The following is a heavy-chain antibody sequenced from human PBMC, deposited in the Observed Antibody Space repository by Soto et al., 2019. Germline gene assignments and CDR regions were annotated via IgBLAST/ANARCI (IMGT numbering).Heavy chain of an antibody. CDR3: TRDASRDSSARGWFDP. D-gene: IGHD6-13*01. V-gene: IGHV3-21*01. J-gene: IGHJ5*02. Sequence: GGSLRLSCAASGFTFSSYEMNWVRQAPGKGLEWVSTISSNSAYIYYTDALRGRFTISRDNAKNSLHLQMNSLRAEDTAVYYCTRDASRDSSARGWFDPWGPGTLVTVSS. CDR1: GFTFSSYE. CDR2: ISSNSAYI.